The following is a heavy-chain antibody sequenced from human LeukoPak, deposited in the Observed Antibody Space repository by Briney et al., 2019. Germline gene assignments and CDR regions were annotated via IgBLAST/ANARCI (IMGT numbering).Heavy chain of an antibody. CDR3: ARAGYSYGPRGFDY. J-gene: IGHJ4*02. CDR1: GFTFSSYT. D-gene: IGHD5-18*01. V-gene: IGHV3-21*01. CDR2: ISSTSDYM. Sequence: PGGSLRLSCAASGFTFSSYTVNWVRQAPGEGMEWVSSISSTSDYMYYADSLKGRFTISRDNAKNSLYLQMNSLRAEDTAVHYCARAGYSYGPRGFDYWGQGTLVTVSS.